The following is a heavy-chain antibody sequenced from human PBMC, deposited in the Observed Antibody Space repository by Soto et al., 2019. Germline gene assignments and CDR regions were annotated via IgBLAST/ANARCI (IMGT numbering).Heavy chain of an antibody. J-gene: IGHJ4*02. CDR3: ARHDPESPLVPAAPPFDY. Sequence: QLQLQESGPGLVKPSETLSLTCTVSGGSISSSSYYWGWIRQPPGKGLEWIGSIYYSGSTYYNPSLKSRVTISVATSKNQFSLKLSSVTAADTAVYYCARHDPESPLVPAAPPFDYWGQGTLVTVSS. D-gene: IGHD2-2*01. V-gene: IGHV4-39*01. CDR2: IYYSGST. CDR1: GGSISSSSYY.